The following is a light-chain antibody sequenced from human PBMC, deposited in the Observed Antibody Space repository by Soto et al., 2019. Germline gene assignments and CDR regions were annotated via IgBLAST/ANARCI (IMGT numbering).Light chain of an antibody. Sequence: EIVITQSPATLSASPGERATLACKASQSVSSNLAWYQQKPYQAPRRLIYGASTRATGIPARFSGSVSGTEFTLTISSLQSEDFAVYYCQQYNNWPPTWTFGQGTKVEIK. CDR2: GAS. V-gene: IGKV3-15*01. CDR3: QQYNNWPPTWT. CDR1: QSVSSN. J-gene: IGKJ1*01.